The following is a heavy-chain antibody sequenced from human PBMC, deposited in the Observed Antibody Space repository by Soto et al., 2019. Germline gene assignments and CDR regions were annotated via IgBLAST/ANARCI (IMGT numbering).Heavy chain of an antibody. V-gene: IGHV4-59*01. J-gene: IGHJ4*02. Sequence: SETLSLTCTVSGGSISKNYWTWIRQPPGKGLEYIGYIYDSVSINYYPSFKSRVVISVDTSKNQFSLNLRSVTAADTAVYYCARATPVTRKGYYFEYWGQGALVTVSS. CDR3: ARATPVTRKGYYFEY. CDR1: GGSISKNY. D-gene: IGHD4-17*01. CDR2: IYDSVSI.